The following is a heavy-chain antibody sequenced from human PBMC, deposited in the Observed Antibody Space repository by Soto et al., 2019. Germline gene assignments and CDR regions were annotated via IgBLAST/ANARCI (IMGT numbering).Heavy chain of an antibody. CDR3: ARHQERNDN. CDR1: GGSISSGDYS. Sequence: SETLSLTCAVSGGSISSGDYSWSWIRQPPGKGLEWIGYIYHSGSTYYNPSLKSRVTISVDISKNQFSLKLTSVTAADTAVYYCARHQERNDNWGQGTLVTGSS. D-gene: IGHD3-22*01. CDR2: IYHSGST. V-gene: IGHV4-30-2*01. J-gene: IGHJ4*02.